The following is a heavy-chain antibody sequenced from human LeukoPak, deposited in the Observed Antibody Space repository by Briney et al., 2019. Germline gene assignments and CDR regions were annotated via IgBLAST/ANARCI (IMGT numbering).Heavy chain of an antibody. CDR1: GFTFSSYT. J-gene: IGHJ4*02. CDR2: LSYDERNK. CDR3: AREDYSGWPDY. V-gene: IGHV3-30*04. Sequence: GGSLRLSRAASGFTFSSYTMHWVRQAPGKGLEWVAVLSYDERNKYYADSAKGRFTISRDNSKNTLYLQMNSLRAEDTAVYFCAREDYSGWPDYWGQGTLVTVSS. D-gene: IGHD6-19*01.